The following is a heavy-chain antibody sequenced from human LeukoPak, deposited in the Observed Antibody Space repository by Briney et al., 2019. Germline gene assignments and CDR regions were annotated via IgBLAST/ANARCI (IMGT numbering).Heavy chain of an antibody. V-gene: IGHV4-38-2*02. Sequence: PSETLSLTCTVSGYSISSGYYWGWIRQPPGKGLEWIGSIYHSGSTYYNPSLKSRVTISVDTSKNQFSLKLSSVTAADTAVYYCARGEMATIPGSFDYWGQGTLVTVSS. D-gene: IGHD5-24*01. CDR1: GYSISSGYY. CDR3: ARGEMATIPGSFDY. CDR2: IYHSGST. J-gene: IGHJ4*02.